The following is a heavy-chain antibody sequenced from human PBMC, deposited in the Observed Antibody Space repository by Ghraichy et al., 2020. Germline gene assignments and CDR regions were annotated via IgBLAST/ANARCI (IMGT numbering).Heavy chain of an antibody. CDR2: IYTSGSI. CDR3: ARSSGWYHDFDY. V-gene: IGHV4-4*09. Sequence: SQTLSLTCTVSGGSISSYYWSWVRQPPGKGLEWIGYIYTSGSINYNPSLKSRVTISVDTSKNQFSLKLSSVTAADTAVYYCARSSGWYHDFDYLGQGTLVTVSS. CDR1: GGSISSYY. D-gene: IGHD6-19*01. J-gene: IGHJ4*02.